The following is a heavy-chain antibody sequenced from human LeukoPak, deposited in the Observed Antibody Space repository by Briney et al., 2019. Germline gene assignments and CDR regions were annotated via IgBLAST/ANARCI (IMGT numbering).Heavy chain of an antibody. CDR2: IYHSGNT. V-gene: IGHV4-38-2*02. Sequence: SETLSLTCTVSGDSITSDHYWHWIRQPPGKGLEWIATIYHSGNTYYNPSLKSRVTISIQTSKNQFSMKLSSVTAADTAVYYCARGGDISGFDYWGQGTLVTVSS. CDR1: GDSITSDHY. CDR3: ARGGDISGFDY. J-gene: IGHJ4*02. D-gene: IGHD6-19*01.